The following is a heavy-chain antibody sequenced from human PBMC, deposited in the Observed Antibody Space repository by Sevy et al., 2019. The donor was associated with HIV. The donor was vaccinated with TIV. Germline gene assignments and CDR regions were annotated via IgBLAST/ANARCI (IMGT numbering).Heavy chain of an antibody. CDR3: AGQTSGWYDWFDP. J-gene: IGHJ5*02. V-gene: IGHV1-2*06. CDR1: AYNFIGYY. Sequence: ASVKVSCKASAYNFIGYYIHWVRQAPGQGLEWIGRINPTSGGTKYAHKFQGRVTVTIDMSVSTAYMELTRLTSDDTAIDYGAGQTSGWYDWFDPWGPGTLVTVSS. CDR2: INPTSGGT. D-gene: IGHD6-19*01.